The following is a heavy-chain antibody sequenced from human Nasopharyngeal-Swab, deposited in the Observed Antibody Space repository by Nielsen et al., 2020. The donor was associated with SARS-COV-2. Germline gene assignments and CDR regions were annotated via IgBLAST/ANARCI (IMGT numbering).Heavy chain of an antibody. V-gene: IGHV4-34*01. D-gene: IGHD6-6*01. Sequence: SETLSLTCAVYGGSFSGYYWSWIRQPPGKGLEWIGEINHSGSTNYNPSLKSRVTISVDTSKNQSSLKLSSVTAADTAVYYCAREYSSSSALLDYWGQGTLVTVSS. CDR2: INHSGST. CDR3: AREYSSSSALLDY. CDR1: GGSFSGYY. J-gene: IGHJ4*02.